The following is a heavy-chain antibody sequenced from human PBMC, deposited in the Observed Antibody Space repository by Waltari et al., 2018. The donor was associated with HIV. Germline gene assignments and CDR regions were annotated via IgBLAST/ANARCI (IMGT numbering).Heavy chain of an antibody. Sequence: LVESGGGLVQPGRSLGLSCERFGFTFSNLPIHWVRRAPGKGLEWVAVIWYDGDNKYYADSVKGRFTISRDNSKNTLYLQMNSLRVEDTAVYYCARGGYYYDISGYYHYWGQGTLVTVSS. CDR2: IWYDGDNK. J-gene: IGHJ4*02. V-gene: IGHV3-33*01. D-gene: IGHD3-22*01. CDR3: ARGGYYYDISGYYHY. CDR1: GFTFSNLP.